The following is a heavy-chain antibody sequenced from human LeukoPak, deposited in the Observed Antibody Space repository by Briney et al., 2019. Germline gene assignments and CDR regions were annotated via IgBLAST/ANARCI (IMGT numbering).Heavy chain of an antibody. CDR1: GFTFSAYG. V-gene: IGHV3-33*01. J-gene: IGHJ4*02. Sequence: PGRSLTLSCAASGFTFSAYGMHWVRQAPGKGLEWVAVIWSDGGKSYNSDSVKGRFTISRDNSKNTLYLQMNSLRADDTAVYYCATDSIGPATDFDYWGQGTLATVSS. CDR3: ATDSIGPATDFDY. CDR2: IWSDGGKS. D-gene: IGHD2-2*01.